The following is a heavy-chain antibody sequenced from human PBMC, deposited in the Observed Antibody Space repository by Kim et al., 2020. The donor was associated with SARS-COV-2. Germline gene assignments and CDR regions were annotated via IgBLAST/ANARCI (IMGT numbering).Heavy chain of an antibody. CDR1: GYTFTSYA. CDR2: INAGNGNT. Sequence: ASVKVSCKASGYTFTSYAMHWVRQAPGQRLEWMGWINAGNGNTKYSQKFQGRVTITRDTSASTAYMELSSLRSEDTAVYYCARGGYFDWLSTYYYYGMDVWGQGTTVTVSS. V-gene: IGHV1-3*01. J-gene: IGHJ6*02. D-gene: IGHD3-9*01. CDR3: ARGGYFDWLSTYYYYGMDV.